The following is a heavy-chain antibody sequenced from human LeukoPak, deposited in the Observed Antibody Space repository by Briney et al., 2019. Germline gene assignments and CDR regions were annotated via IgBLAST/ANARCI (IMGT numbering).Heavy chain of an antibody. Sequence: GGSLRLSCVASGFTFSSYWMHWVRQDPRKGLVWVSRINGDGRNINYADSVRGRFTISRDNAKNTLFLQMNTLRVEDTAVYYCTRDLMDYDVTTGLHHYYMDVWGQGTTVTVSS. CDR2: INGDGRNI. V-gene: IGHV3-74*01. CDR1: GFTFSSYW. J-gene: IGHJ6*02. D-gene: IGHD3-9*01. CDR3: TRDLMDYDVTTGLHHYYMDV.